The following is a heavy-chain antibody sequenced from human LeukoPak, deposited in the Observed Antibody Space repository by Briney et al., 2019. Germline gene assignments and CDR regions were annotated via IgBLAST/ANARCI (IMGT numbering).Heavy chain of an antibody. CDR3: ARLANGFDAFDI. J-gene: IGHJ3*02. CDR1: GGSISSSSYY. Sequence: SETLSLTCTVSGGSISSSSYYWGWIRQPPGKGLEWIGSIYYSGSTYYNPSLKSRVTISVDTSKNQFSLKLYSVTAADTAVYYCARLANGFDAFDIWGQGTMITVSS. D-gene: IGHD2-8*01. CDR2: IYYSGST. V-gene: IGHV4-39*07.